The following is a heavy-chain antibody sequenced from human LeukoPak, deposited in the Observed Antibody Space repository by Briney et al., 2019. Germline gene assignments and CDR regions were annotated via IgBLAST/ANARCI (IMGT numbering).Heavy chain of an antibody. CDR1: GCSFTSYW. CDR2: IYPGDSDT. V-gene: IGHV5-51*01. J-gene: IGHJ6*02. Sequence: GESLKISCQGSGCSFTSYWIGWVRQMPGKGLEWMGIIYPGDSDTRYSPSFQGQVTISVDNSINTVYLQWSNLEASDTAMYYCARQYRMDVWGQGTMVIISS. CDR3: ARQYRMDV. D-gene: IGHD3-16*02.